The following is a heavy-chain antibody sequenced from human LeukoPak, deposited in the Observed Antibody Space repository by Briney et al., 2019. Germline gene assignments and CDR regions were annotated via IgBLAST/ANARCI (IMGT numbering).Heavy chain of an antibody. CDR3: AKDAWRFGDSLLYYSDY. V-gene: IGHV3-33*06. CDR1: GFIFSKNA. J-gene: IGHJ4*02. CDR2: IWYDGRSK. Sequence: GRSLRLSCAASGFIFSKNAMHWVRQAPGKGLEWVAVIWYDGRSKYYADSVKGRFTISRDNSKNTLYLKMNSLRAEDTAVYYCAKDAWRFGDSLLYYSDYWGQGTLVTVSS. D-gene: IGHD3-10*01.